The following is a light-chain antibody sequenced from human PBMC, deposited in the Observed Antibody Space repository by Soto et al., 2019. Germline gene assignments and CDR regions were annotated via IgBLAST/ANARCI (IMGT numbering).Light chain of an antibody. J-gene: IGKJ1*01. CDR1: QSISSW. CDR2: DAS. Sequence: DIQMTQSPSTLSASVGDRVTITCRASQSISSWLAWYQQKPGKAPKLLIYDASSLESGVPSRFSGSGSGTDFTLAISSLQPEDSATYYCLQDINYPWTFGQGTKVDI. CDR3: LQDINYPWT. V-gene: IGKV1-5*01.